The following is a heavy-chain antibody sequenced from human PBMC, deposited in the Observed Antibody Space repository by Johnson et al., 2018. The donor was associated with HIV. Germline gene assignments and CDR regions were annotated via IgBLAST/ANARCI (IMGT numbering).Heavy chain of an antibody. V-gene: IGHV3-23*04. CDR3: ARDRAGNGVFPDAFDI. J-gene: IGHJ3*02. D-gene: IGHD2-8*01. Sequence: VQLVESGGGLVQPGGSLRLSCAASGFTFSSYAMSWVRQAPGKGLEWVSAISGSGGSTGYADSVKGRFTISRDNAKNSLYLQMNSLRAEDTALYYCARDRAGNGVFPDAFDIWGQGTMVTVSS. CDR2: ISGSGGST. CDR1: GFTFSSYA.